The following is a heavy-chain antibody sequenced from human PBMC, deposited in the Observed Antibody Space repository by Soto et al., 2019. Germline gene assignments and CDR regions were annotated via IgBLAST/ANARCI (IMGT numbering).Heavy chain of an antibody. CDR1: GYSFTNYW. D-gene: IGHD3-10*02. CDR3: ARHRPPSVGAPYYFRG. Sequence: PGESLKISCKGSGYSFTNYWIIWVRQTPGKGLEWMGRINPSDSYTNYSPSFQGHVTISADKSISTAYLQWSSLKASDTAMYYCARHRPPSVGAPYYFRGRGQGTQVTVSS. J-gene: IGHJ4*02. CDR2: INPSDSYT. V-gene: IGHV5-10-1*01.